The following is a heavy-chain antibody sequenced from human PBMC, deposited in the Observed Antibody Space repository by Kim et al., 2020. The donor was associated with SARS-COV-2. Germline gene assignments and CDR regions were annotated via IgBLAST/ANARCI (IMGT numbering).Heavy chain of an antibody. Sequence: YNPSRKCRVSMSVDTSKNQFSLKLTSVTAADTAVYYCARVKYSSSSGHFDYWGQGTLVTVSS. J-gene: IGHJ4*02. CDR3: ARVKYSSSSGHFDY. D-gene: IGHD6-6*01. V-gene: IGHV4-4*06.